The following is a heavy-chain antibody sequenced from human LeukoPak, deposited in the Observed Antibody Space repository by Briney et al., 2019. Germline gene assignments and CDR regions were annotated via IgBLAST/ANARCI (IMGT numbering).Heavy chain of an antibody. D-gene: IGHD3-10*01. V-gene: IGHV4-61*02. CDR2: IYTSGST. Sequence: KPSQTLSLTCTVSGGSISSGSYYWSWIRQPAGKGLEWIGRIYTSGSTNYNPSLKSRVTISVDTSKNQFSLKLSSVTAADTAVYYCARVSSGSRYCYYYYYMDVWGKGTTVTISS. CDR1: GGSISSGSYY. J-gene: IGHJ6*03. CDR3: ARVSSGSRYCYYYYYMDV.